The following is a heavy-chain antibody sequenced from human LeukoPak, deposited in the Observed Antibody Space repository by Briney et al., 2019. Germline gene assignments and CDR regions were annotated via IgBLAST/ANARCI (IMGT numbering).Heavy chain of an antibody. D-gene: IGHD5-24*01. V-gene: IGHV3-23*01. CDR2: ISSSGGTT. CDR3: AKVAARRDYEAYFEY. CDR1: GFTFSSYA. J-gene: IGHJ4*02. Sequence: PGGSLRLPCEASGFTFSSYAMSWVRQAPGKGLEWVAAISSSGGTTYYADSMRGRFSISRDNSKSMLYLEMSSLRADDTAVYYCAKVAARRDYEAYFEYWGQGTQVTVSS.